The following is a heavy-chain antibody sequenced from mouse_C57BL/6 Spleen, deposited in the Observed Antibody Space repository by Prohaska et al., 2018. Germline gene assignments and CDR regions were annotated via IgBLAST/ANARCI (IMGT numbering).Heavy chain of an antibody. CDR2: INPNNGGT. D-gene: IGHD2-5*01. J-gene: IGHJ2*01. CDR3: GGRGSNYDY. V-gene: IGHV1-26*01. Sequence: SGYTFTDYYMNWVKQSHGKSLEWIGDINPNNGGTSYNQKFKGKATLTVDKSYSTAYMERGSRTSEDSAVYYCGGRGSNYDYWGQGTTLTVSS. CDR1: GYTFTDYY.